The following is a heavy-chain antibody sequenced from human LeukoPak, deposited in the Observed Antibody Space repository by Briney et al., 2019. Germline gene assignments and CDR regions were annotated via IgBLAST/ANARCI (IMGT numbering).Heavy chain of an antibody. CDR1: GGTFSSYA. CDR3: ARDSNYYGSGRPYYYYGMDV. V-gene: IGHV1-69*01. J-gene: IGHJ6*02. D-gene: IGHD3-10*01. Sequence: GASVKVSCKASGGTFSSYAISWVRQAPRQGLEWMGGIIPIFGTANYAQKFQGRVTITADESTSTAYMELSSLRSEDTAVYYCARDSNYYGSGRPYYYYGMDVWGQGTTVTVSS. CDR2: IIPIFGTA.